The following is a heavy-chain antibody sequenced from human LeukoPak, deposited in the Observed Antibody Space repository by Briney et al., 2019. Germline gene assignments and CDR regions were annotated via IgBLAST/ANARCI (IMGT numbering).Heavy chain of an antibody. CDR2: ISSSGSYI. Sequence: GGSLRLSCAASGFTFSSYSMNWVSQAPGKGLEGVSSISSSGSYIYYADSVKGRFTISRDNAKNSLYLQMNSLRAEDTAVYYCARDRGGNWNYASDYWGQGTLVTVSS. CDR1: GFTFSSYS. CDR3: ARDRGGNWNYASDY. V-gene: IGHV3-21*01. J-gene: IGHJ4*02. D-gene: IGHD1-7*01.